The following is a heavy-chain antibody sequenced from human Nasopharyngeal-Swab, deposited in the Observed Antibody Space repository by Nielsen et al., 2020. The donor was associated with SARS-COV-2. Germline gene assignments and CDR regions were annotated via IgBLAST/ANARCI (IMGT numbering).Heavy chain of an antibody. Sequence: GGSLRLSCAASGFTFSTYTMHWVRQAPGKGLEWVAVVSYDGSNKYCADSVKGRFTISRDNSKNSLYLQINSLRVEDTAMYYRARDTYHFWSGYRYFDSWGQGTLVTVSS. D-gene: IGHD3-3*01. CDR2: VSYDGSNK. V-gene: IGHV3-30*04. CDR1: GFTFSTYT. J-gene: IGHJ4*02. CDR3: ARDTYHFWSGYRYFDS.